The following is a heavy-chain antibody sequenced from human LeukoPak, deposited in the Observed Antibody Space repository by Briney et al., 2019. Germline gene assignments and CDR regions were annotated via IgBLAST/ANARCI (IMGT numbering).Heavy chain of an antibody. J-gene: IGHJ4*02. CDR2: IHTNGDI. CDR3: ATFNGYSSSWYVFDY. CDR1: GGSVSSFH. D-gene: IGHD6-13*01. Sequence: PSETLSLTCTVSGGSVSSFHWYWIRQPAGKGLQWIGRIHTNGDIKYNPSLKSRVSVSVDRSKNQFSLKLSSVTAADTAVYYCATFNGYSSSWYVFDYWGQGTLVTVSS. V-gene: IGHV4-4*07.